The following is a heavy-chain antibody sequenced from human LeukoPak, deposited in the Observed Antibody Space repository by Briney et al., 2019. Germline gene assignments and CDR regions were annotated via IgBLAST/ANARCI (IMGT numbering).Heavy chain of an antibody. V-gene: IGHV1-18*01. D-gene: IGHD3-10*01. Sequence: GASVKVSCKASGYTFTSYGISWVRQAPGQGLEWMGWISAYNGNTNYAQKLQGRVTMTTDTSTSTAYMELRSLRSDDTAVYYCARVGSGSPNYYYYGMDVWGQGTTVTVSS. J-gene: IGHJ6*02. CDR1: GYTFTSYG. CDR2: ISAYNGNT. CDR3: ARVGSGSPNYYYYGMDV.